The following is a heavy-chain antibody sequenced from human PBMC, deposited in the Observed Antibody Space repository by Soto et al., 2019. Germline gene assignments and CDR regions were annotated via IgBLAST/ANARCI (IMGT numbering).Heavy chain of an antibody. CDR2: IYYSGST. J-gene: IGHJ5*02. CDR3: ARRGVSNWFDP. CDR1: GGSISSSSYY. Sequence: PSETLSHTCTVSGGSISSSSYYWGWIRQPPGKGLEWIGSIYYSGSTYYNPSLKSRVTISVDTSKNQFSLKLSSVTAADTAVYYCARRGVSNWFDPWGQGTLVTVSS. V-gene: IGHV4-39*01. D-gene: IGHD3-10*01.